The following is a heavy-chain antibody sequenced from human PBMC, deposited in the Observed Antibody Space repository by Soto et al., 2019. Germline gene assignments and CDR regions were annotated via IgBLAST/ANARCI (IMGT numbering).Heavy chain of an antibody. V-gene: IGHV1-8*01. CDR1: GYTFTSYD. Sequence: QVQLVQSGAEVKKPGASVKVSCKASGYTFTSYDINWVRQATGQGLEWMGWMNPNRGNTGYAQKFQGRVTMTRNTSISTAYMELRSRRSEDAAVDYCARGELLWVGGLLRWGQGTRVNVSS. J-gene: IGHJ4*02. CDR3: ARGELLWVGGLLR. D-gene: IGHD3-10*01. CDR2: MNPNRGNT.